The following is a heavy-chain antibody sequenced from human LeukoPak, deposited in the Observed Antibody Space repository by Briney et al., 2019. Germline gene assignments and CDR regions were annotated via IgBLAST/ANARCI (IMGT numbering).Heavy chain of an antibody. CDR2: IRYDGSNR. D-gene: IGHD5-24*01. CDR1: GFTFSSYG. Sequence: GGSLRLSCAASGFTFSSYGMHWVRQAPGKGLEWVAFIRYDGSNRHYADSVKGRFTISRDNSKNMLHLQMNSLRAEDTAVYYCAKSGYNRFDYWGQGTLVTVSS. V-gene: IGHV3-30*02. CDR3: AKSGYNRFDY. J-gene: IGHJ4*02.